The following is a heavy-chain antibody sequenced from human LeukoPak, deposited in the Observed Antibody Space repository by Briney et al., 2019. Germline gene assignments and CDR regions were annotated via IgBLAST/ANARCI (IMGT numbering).Heavy chain of an antibody. J-gene: IGHJ5*01. CDR2: INPGDSDT. V-gene: IGHV5-51*01. Sequence: GESLKISCKGSGYSFNTYWIGWVRQMPGEGLEWMGIINPGDSDTRYNPSFQGQVTISADRSISTAFLQWSSLRASDTAMYYCARHLDTGYNKEFDSWGQGTLVTVSS. CDR1: GYSFNTYW. CDR3: ARHLDTGYNKEFDS. D-gene: IGHD5-24*01.